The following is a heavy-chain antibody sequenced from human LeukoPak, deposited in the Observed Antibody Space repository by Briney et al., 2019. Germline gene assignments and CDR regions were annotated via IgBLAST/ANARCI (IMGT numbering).Heavy chain of an antibody. CDR1: GYTVTELS. CDR2: FHPEDGET. V-gene: IGHV1-24*01. CDR3: ARVKSYYYDTSDKDAFDI. D-gene: IGHD3-22*01. J-gene: IGHJ3*02. Sequence: ASVKVSCKVSGYTVTELSMHWVRQSPGKGLEWMGGFHPEDGETIYAQKFQGRVTMTRDTSTSTVYMELSSLRSEDTAVYYCARVKSYYYDTSDKDAFDIWGQGTMVTVSS.